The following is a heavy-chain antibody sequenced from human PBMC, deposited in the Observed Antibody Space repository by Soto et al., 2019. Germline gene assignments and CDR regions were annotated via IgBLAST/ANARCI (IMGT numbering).Heavy chain of an antibody. Sequence: SETLSLTCTVSGGSVSSGSYYWSWIRQPPGKGLEWIGYIYYSGSTNYNPSLKSRVTISVDTSKNQFSLKVNSVTTADTAVYYCARIGGYHGPLDYWGQGILVTVSS. CDR1: GGSVSSGSYY. J-gene: IGHJ4*02. V-gene: IGHV4-61*01. CDR3: ARIGGYHGPLDY. D-gene: IGHD3-16*02. CDR2: IYYSGST.